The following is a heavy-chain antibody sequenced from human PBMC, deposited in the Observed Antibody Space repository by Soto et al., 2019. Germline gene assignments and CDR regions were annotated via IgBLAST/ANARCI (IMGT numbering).Heavy chain of an antibody. D-gene: IGHD5-18*01. CDR1: GGTFSSYA. J-gene: IGHJ6*02. CDR3: ARAGYVDTGNYYYGMDV. CDR2: IIPIFGTA. V-gene: IGHV1-69*13. Sequence: ASVKVSCKASGGTFSSYAISWVRQAPGQGLEWMGGIIPIFGTANYAQKFQGRVTITADESTSTAYMELSSLRSEDTAVYYCARAGYVDTGNYYYGMDVWGQGTTVTVSS.